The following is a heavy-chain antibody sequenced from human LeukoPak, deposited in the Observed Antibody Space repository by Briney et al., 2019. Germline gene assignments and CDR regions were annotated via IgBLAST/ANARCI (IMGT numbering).Heavy chain of an antibody. Sequence: GGSLRLSCAASGFTVSSNYMSWVRQAPGRGLEWVSVIYSGGSTYYADSVKGRFTISRDNSKNTLYLQMNSLRPEDTAVYYCARSPRFGEFNYWGQGTLVTVSS. J-gene: IGHJ4*02. D-gene: IGHD3-10*02. V-gene: IGHV3-66*02. CDR2: IYSGGST. CDR3: ARSPRFGEFNY. CDR1: GFTVSSNY.